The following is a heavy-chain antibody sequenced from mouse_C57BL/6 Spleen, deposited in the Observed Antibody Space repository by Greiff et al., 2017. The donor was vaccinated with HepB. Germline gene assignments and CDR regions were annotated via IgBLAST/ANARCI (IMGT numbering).Heavy chain of an antibody. CDR3: TRDDGYYDAMDY. V-gene: IGHV5-9-1*02. CDR2: ISSGGDYI. D-gene: IGHD2-3*01. CDR1: GFTFSSYA. J-gene: IGHJ4*01. Sequence: EVNLVESGEGLVKPGGSLKLSCAASGFTFSSYAMSWVRQTPEKRLEWVAYISSGGDYIYYADTVKGRFTISRDNARNTLYLQMSSLKSEDTAMYYCTRDDGYYDAMDYWGQGTSVTVSS.